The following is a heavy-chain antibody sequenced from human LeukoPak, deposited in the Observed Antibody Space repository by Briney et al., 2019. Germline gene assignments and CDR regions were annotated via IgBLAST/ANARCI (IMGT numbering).Heavy chain of an antibody. D-gene: IGHD3-10*01. Sequence: GGSLRLSCAASGFTFSSYAMHWVRQAPGKGLEWVALLAYDGTNKQYEYSLKGRFTISRDNSKNTVDLQMNNLRAEDTAVYYCARGGPLGDTNRFDFWGQGTLVTVSS. V-gene: IGHV3-30*04. CDR1: GFTFSSYA. CDR3: ARGGPLGDTNRFDF. CDR2: LAYDGTNK. J-gene: IGHJ4*02.